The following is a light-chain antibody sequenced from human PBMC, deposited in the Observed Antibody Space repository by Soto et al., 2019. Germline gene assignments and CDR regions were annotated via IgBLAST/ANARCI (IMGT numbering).Light chain of an antibody. CDR3: SSYTSSSLYV. CDR1: SSDVGGYIY. CDR2: DVS. V-gene: IGLV2-11*01. J-gene: IGLJ1*01. Sequence: QLVLTQPRSVSGSPGQSVTISCTGTSSDVGGYIYVSWYQQHPGKAPKLMIYDVSKRPSGVPDRFSGSKSGNTASLTISGLQAEDEADYYCSSYTSSSLYVFGTGTKLTVL.